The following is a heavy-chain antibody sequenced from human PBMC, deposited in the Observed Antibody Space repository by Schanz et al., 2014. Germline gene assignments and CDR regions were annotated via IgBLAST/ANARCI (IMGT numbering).Heavy chain of an antibody. CDR3: ARGTDWNLHY. D-gene: IGHD1-1*01. V-gene: IGHV3-30-3*01. CDR1: GFTFSSYA. CDR2: ISNDGSIK. J-gene: IGHJ4*02. Sequence: QVQLLQFGGGVVQPGRSLRLSCAASGFTFSSYAMHWVRQAPGKGLEWVALISNDGSIKYYADSVKGRFTISRDNAKNSMYLHMKSLRGEDTAVYYCARGTDWNLHYWGQGALVTVSS.